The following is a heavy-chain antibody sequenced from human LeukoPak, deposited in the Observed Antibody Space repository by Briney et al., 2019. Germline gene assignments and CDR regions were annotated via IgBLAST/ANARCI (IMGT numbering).Heavy chain of an antibody. CDR2: ISVYNGNT. Sequence: GASVKVSCKASGYTFTSYDINWVRQATGQGLEWMGWISVYNGNTNYAQKVQGRVTMTTDTFTSTAYMELRSLRSDDTAVYYCARDSHYYSYYYMDVWGKGTTVTISS. CDR3: ARDSHYYSYYYMDV. CDR1: GYTFTSYD. V-gene: IGHV1-18*01. D-gene: IGHD3-10*01. J-gene: IGHJ6*03.